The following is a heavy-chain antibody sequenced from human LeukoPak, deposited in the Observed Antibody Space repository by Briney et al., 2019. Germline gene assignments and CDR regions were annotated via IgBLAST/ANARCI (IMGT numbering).Heavy chain of an antibody. CDR1: GFTFSSYA. J-gene: IGHJ4*02. CDR3: AKGTIFGVVPLQAYYFDY. D-gene: IGHD3-3*01. Sequence: PGGSLRLSCAASGFTFSSYAMSWVRQAPGKGLEWVSAISGSGGSTYYADSVKGRFTISRDNSKNTLYLQMNSLRAEDTAVYYCAKGTIFGVVPLQAYYFDYWGQGTLVTVSS. CDR2: ISGSGGST. V-gene: IGHV3-23*01.